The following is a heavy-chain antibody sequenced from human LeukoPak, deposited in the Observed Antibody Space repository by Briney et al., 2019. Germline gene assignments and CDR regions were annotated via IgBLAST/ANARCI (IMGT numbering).Heavy chain of an antibody. J-gene: IGHJ4*02. CDR1: GGTFSSYA. CDR2: IIPILGIA. V-gene: IGHV1-69*04. Sequence: GASVKVSCKASGGTFSSYAISWVRQAPGQGLEWMGRIIPILGIANYAQKFQGRVTITADKSTSTAYMELSSLRSEDTAVYYCARDEEKYYYDSSGYHIPYFDYWGQGTLVTVSS. CDR3: ARDEEKYYYDSSGYHIPYFDY. D-gene: IGHD3-22*01.